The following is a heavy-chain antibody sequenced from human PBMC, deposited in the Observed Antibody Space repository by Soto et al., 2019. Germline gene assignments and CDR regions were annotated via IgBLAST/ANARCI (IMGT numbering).Heavy chain of an antibody. V-gene: IGHV3-11*05. CDR2: IDSSSSYT. J-gene: IGHJ6*02. CDR3: AGGYYYAMDV. Sequence: QVQLVESGGGLVKPGGSLRLSCAASGFTFTDYYMSWIRQAPGKGLEWVSYIDSSSSYTNYADSVKGRFTVSRDNAKNSLYLQMNSLRAEDTAVYYCAGGYYYAMDVWGQGTTVTVSS. CDR1: GFTFTDYY.